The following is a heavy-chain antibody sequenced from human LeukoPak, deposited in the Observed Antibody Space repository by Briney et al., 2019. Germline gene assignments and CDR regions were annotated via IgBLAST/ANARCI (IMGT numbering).Heavy chain of an antibody. CDR2: ISAYNGNT. D-gene: IGHD1-26*01. Sequence: VASVKVSCRASGYTFTSYGISWVRQAPGQGREWMGWISAYNGNTNYAQKLQGRVTMTTDTSTSTAYMELRSLRSDDTAVYYCARATGLRLVGDIRPGKFDYWGQGTLVTVSS. V-gene: IGHV1-18*01. J-gene: IGHJ4*02. CDR3: ARATGLRLVGDIRPGKFDY. CDR1: GYTFTSYG.